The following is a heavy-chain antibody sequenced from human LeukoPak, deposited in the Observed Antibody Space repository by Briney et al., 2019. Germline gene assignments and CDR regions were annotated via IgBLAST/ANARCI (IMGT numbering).Heavy chain of an antibody. V-gene: IGHV1-2*02. J-gene: IGHJ4*02. D-gene: IGHD3-22*01. CDR3: ARGREDGSYYDSSGYYDY. Sequence: EASVKVSCKASGYSFTGNYMHWVRQAPGQGLEWMGWINPNSGGTNFAQMFQGRVTMTRDTSISTAYMELSRLRSDDTAVYYCARGREDGSYYDSSGYYDYWGQGTLVTVSS. CDR1: GYSFTGNY. CDR2: INPNSGGT.